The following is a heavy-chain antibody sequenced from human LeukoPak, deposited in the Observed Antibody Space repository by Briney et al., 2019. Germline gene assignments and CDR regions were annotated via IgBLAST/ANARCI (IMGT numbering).Heavy chain of an antibody. CDR3: ARTVTTRNGY. J-gene: IGHJ4*02. CDR2: INPSSGGT. D-gene: IGHD4-17*01. V-gene: IGHV1-2*02. CDR1: GYTFTDYY. Sequence: ASVKVSCKASGYTFTDYYIHWVRQAPGQGLEWMGWINPSSGGTNYAQKFQGRVTMTRDTSISTAYMEVSCLRSDDAAVYYCARTVTTRNGYWGQGTLVTVSS.